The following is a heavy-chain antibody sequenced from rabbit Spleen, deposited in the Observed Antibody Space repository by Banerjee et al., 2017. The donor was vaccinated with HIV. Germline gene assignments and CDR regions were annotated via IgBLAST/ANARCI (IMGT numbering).Heavy chain of an antibody. J-gene: IGHJ4*01. CDR1: GFSLFSYW. V-gene: IGHV1S42*01. CDR2: IYAGDGST. CDR3: ARDLVAVIGWNFNL. Sequence: EESGGGLVKPGGTLTLTCKASGFSLFSYWMCWVRQAPGKGLDLIGCIYAGDGSTDYTNWVNGRFTISKTSSTVGLKITSLTAADTATYFCARDLVAVIGWNFNLWGPGTLVTVS. D-gene: IGHD5-1*01.